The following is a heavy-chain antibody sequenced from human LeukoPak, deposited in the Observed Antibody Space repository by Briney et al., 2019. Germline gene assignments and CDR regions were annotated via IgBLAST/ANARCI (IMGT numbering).Heavy chain of an antibody. J-gene: IGHJ4*02. CDR1: GFTFSSYW. CDR2: IKQDGSEK. Sequence: GGSPRLSCAASGFTFSSYWMSWVRQAPGKGLEWVANIKQDGSEKYYVDSVKGRFTISRDNAKNSLYLQMNSLRAEDTAVYFCVADSGGSRYWGQGTLVTVSS. D-gene: IGHD2-15*01. CDR3: VADSGGSRY. V-gene: IGHV3-7*01.